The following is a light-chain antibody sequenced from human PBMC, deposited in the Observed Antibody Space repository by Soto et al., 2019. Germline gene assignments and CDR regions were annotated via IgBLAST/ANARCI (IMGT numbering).Light chain of an antibody. CDR1: QGISSY. Sequence: IQLTQSPSSLSASVGDRVTITCRASQGISSYLAWYQQKPGKVPNLLIHASTLQSVVPSRFSGSGSGTEFTLTISSLQPEDFATYYCQQVYRYPLTFGGGTKVQIK. V-gene: IGKV1-9*01. J-gene: IGKJ4*01. CDR2: AS. CDR3: QQVYRYPLT.